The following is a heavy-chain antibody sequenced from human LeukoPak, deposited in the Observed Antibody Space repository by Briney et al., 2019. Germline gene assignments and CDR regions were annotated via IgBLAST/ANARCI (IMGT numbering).Heavy chain of an antibody. CDR2: IYPGDSDT. D-gene: IGHD3-22*01. V-gene: IGHV5-51*01. J-gene: IGHJ3*02. CDR1: GYSFTSYW. Sequence: GESLKISCKGSGYSFTSYWIGWVRPMPGKGLEWMGIIYPGDSDTRYSPSFQGQVTISADKSISTAYLQWSSLKASDTAMYYCARQDSITYYDSSGYYNIWGQGTMVTVSS. CDR3: ARQDSITYYDSSGYYNI.